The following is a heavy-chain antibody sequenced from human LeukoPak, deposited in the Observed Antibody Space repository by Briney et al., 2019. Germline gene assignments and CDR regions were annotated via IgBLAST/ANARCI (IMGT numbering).Heavy chain of an antibody. V-gene: IGHV3-33*01. CDR1: GFTFSSYG. CDR2: IWYDGGNK. Sequence: GRSLRVSCAASGFTFSSYGMHWVRQAPGKGLEWVALIWYDGGNKYYADSVKCRFTISRDNSKNTLYLYMNSLRVEDTAVYYCARLRCGSDCYSSPYMDFWGRGTLVTVSS. D-gene: IGHD2-21*02. J-gene: IGHJ4*02. CDR3: ARLRCGSDCYSSPYMDF.